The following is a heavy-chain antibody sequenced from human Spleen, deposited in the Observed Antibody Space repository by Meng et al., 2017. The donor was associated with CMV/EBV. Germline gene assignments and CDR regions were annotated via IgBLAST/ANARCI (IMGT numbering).Heavy chain of an antibody. J-gene: IGHJ6*02. Sequence: GESLKISCTVSGFTFSSYWMSWVRQAPGKGLEWVANIKQDGSEKYYVDSVKGRFTISRDNAKQSLYLQMSSLRADDTAVYYCANHHLHHYYGMDVWGQGTTVTVSS. CDR2: IKQDGSEK. CDR1: GFTFSSYW. V-gene: IGHV3-7*01. CDR3: ANHHLHHYYGMDV.